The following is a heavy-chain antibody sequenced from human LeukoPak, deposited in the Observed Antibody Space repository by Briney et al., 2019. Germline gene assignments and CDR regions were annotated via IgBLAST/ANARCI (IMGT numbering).Heavy chain of an antibody. CDR3: ARGDYDILTGQWGPDY. D-gene: IGHD3-9*01. Sequence: ASVKVSCKASGYTFTDYYIHWVRQAPGEGLEWMGWINPNSGGTNYAQKFQGRVTTTRDTSISAAYMELTRLTTDDTAVYSCARGDYDILTGQWGPDYWGQGTLVTVSS. V-gene: IGHV1-2*02. J-gene: IGHJ4*02. CDR1: GYTFTDYY. CDR2: INPNSGGT.